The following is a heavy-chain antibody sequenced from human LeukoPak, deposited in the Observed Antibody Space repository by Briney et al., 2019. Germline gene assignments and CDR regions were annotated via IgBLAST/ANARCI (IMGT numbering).Heavy chain of an antibody. V-gene: IGHV3-30*18. CDR3: AKDKEGVDTAMVWMGYYYYYGMDV. CDR1: GFTFSSYG. Sequence: PGGSLRLSCAASGFTFSSYGMHWVRQAPGKGLEWVAVISYDGSNKYYADSVKGRFTISRDNSKNTLYLQMNSLRAEDTAVYYCAKDKEGVDTAMVWMGYYYYYGMDVWGQGTTVTVSS. J-gene: IGHJ6*02. D-gene: IGHD5-18*01. CDR2: ISYDGSNK.